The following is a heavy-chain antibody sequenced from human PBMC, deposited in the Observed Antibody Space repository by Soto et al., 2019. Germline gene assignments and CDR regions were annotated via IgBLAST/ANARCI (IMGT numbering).Heavy chain of an antibody. J-gene: IGHJ4*02. D-gene: IGHD7-27*01. CDR2: ISGSGGST. CDR3: AKATGDLDDY. V-gene: IGHV3-23*01. CDR1: GFTFSSYA. Sequence: GGSLRLSCAASGFTFSSYAMSWVRQAPGKGLEWVSAISGSGGSTYYADSVKGRFTISRDNSKNTLNLQMNSLKAEGKDVYYCAKATGDLDDYWGQGTLVTVSS.